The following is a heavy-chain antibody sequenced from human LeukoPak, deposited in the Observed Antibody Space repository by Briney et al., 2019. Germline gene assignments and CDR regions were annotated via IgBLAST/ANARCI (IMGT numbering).Heavy chain of an antibody. V-gene: IGHV3-21*01. D-gene: IGHD4-17*01. CDR3: AGGAPNYGDPSSY. J-gene: IGHJ4*02. Sequence: GGSLRLSCAASGFTFSSYSMIWVRQAPGKGLEWVSSISSSSSYIYYADSVKGRFTISRDNAKNSLYLQMNSLRAEDTAVYYCAGGAPNYGDPSSYWGQGTLVTVSS. CDR2: ISSSSSYI. CDR1: GFTFSSYS.